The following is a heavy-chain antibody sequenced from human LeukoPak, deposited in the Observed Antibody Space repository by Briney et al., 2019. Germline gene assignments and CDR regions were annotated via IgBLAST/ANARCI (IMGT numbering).Heavy chain of an antibody. J-gene: IGHJ4*02. Sequence: PGGSLRLSCAASGFTFSSYAMSWVRQAPGKGLEWVSAISGSGGSTYCADSVKGRFAISRDNSKNTLYLQMNSLRAEDTAVYYCAKVPRVPARNAYFDYWGQGTLVTVSS. D-gene: IGHD2-2*01. CDR2: ISGSGGST. V-gene: IGHV3-23*01. CDR3: AKVPRVPARNAYFDY. CDR1: GFTFSSYA.